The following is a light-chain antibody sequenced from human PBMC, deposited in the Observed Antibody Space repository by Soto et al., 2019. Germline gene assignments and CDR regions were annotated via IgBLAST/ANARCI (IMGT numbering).Light chain of an antibody. CDR2: EVS. CDR3: SSYAGSNKEV. CDR1: SSDVGGYNY. Sequence: QSALTQPPSASGSPGQSVTISCTGTSSDVGGYNYVSWYQQHPGKAPHLMIYEVSKRPSGVHDRFSGSKSGNTASLTVSGLQAEYEADYYCSSYAGSNKEVFGTGTKVTVL. J-gene: IGLJ1*01. V-gene: IGLV2-8*01.